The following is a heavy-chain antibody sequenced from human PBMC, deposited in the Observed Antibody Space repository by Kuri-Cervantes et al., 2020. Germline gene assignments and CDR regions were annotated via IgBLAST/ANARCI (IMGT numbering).Heavy chain of an antibody. V-gene: IGHV4-39*01. CDR3: ARRTRYYFDY. CDR2: IYYSGST. CDR1: GGSISSSSYY. J-gene: IGHJ4*02. Sequence: SETLSLTCTVSGGSISSSSYYWGWIRQPPGKGLEWIGSIYYSGSTYYNPSLKSRVTISVDTSKNQFSLKLSSVTAADTAVYYCARRTRYYFDYWGQGTLVTVSS.